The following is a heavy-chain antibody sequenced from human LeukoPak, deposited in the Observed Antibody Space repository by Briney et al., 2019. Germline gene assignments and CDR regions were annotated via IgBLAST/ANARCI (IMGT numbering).Heavy chain of an antibody. J-gene: IGHJ4*02. Sequence: SETLSLTCTVSGRSISSSSYYWGWIRQPPGKGLEWIGRIYYSGSTYYNPSLKSRATISVDTSKNQFSLKLSSVTAADTAVYYCARRGGSYGYYFDYWGQGTLVTVSS. CDR1: GRSISSSSYY. V-gene: IGHV4-39*01. D-gene: IGHD1-26*01. CDR3: ARRGGSYGYYFDY. CDR2: IYYSGST.